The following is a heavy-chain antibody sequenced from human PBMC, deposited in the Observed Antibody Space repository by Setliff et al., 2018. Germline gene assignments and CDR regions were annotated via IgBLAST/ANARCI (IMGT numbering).Heavy chain of an antibody. J-gene: IGHJ6*03. CDR2: INPNSGGT. V-gene: IGHV1-2*02. CDR3: ARAPPNCSGGSCYYMDV. D-gene: IGHD2-15*01. Sequence: ASVKVSCKASGYTFTGYYMHWVRQAPGQGLEWMGWINPNSGGTNYAQKFQGRVTMTRDTSISTAYMELSRLRSDDTAVYYCARAPPNCSGGSCYYMDVWAKGTTVTVSS. CDR1: GYTFTGYY.